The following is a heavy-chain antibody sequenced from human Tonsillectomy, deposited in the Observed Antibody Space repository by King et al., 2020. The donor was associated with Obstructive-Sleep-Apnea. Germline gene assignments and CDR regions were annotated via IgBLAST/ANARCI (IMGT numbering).Heavy chain of an antibody. CDR3: ARADGYNFGQHTYFDY. J-gene: IGHJ4*02. D-gene: IGHD5-24*01. Sequence: VQLQESGPGLVKPSETLSLTCTVSGYSISNGFYWGWIRQPPGKGLEWIGIIYHTGTTNCNPSLKSRVTISVDTSKTPFSLRLTSVTAADTAVYYCARADGYNFGQHTYFDYWGQGTLVTVSS. CDR2: IYHTGTT. V-gene: IGHV4-38-2*02. CDR1: GYSISNGFY.